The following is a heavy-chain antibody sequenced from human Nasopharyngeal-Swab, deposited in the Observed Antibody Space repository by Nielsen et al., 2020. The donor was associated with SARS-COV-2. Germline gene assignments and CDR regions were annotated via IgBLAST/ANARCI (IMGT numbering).Heavy chain of an antibody. CDR3: ATRPASSWHPYCFDY. CDR1: GFPFSRHD. Sequence: GESLRLSCAASGFPFSRHDMTWVRQAPGRGLEWVATISGGDVSTYYADSVTGRFTISKDNSENILYLQINSLRAEDTAVYYCATRPASSWHPYCFDYWGRGTLVTVSS. D-gene: IGHD6-13*01. J-gene: IGHJ4*02. CDR2: ISGGDVST. V-gene: IGHV3-23*01.